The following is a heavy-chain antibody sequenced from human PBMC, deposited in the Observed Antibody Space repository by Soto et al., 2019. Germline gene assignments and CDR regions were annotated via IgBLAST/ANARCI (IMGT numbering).Heavy chain of an antibody. CDR2: TYYRSKWYN. V-gene: IGHV6-1*01. J-gene: IGHJ6*02. CDR1: WGNGASIRVA. D-gene: IGHD3-10*01. Sequence: PSQTRSLTGAISWGNGASIRVAGNWIRQSPSRGLEWLGRTYYRSKWYNDYAVSVKSRITINPDTSKNQFSLQLNSVTPEDTAVYHCARESYGSGSYDGMDVWGQGTTVTVSS. CDR3: ARESYGSGSYDGMDV.